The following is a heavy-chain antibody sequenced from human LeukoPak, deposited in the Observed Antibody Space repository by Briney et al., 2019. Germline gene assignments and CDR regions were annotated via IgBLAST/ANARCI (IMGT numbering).Heavy chain of an antibody. CDR2: IYTSGST. V-gene: IGHV4-4*07. D-gene: IGHD3-22*01. Sequence: SETLSLTCTVSGGSISSYCWSWIRQPAGKGLEWIGRIYTSGSTNYNPSLRSRVTMSVDTSKNQFSLKLSSVTAADTDVYYCARGGYYDSPYPYYFDYWGQGTLVT. CDR1: GGSISSYC. CDR3: ARGGYYDSPYPYYFDY. J-gene: IGHJ4*02.